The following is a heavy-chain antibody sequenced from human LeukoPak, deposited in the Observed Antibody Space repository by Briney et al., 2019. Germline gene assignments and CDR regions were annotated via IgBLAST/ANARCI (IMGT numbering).Heavy chain of an antibody. CDR1: GFTFSSYA. CDR3: ARGPSTWYSSGWSSSDY. Sequence: PGRSLRPSCAASGFTFSSYAMHWVRQAPGKGLEWVAVISYDGSNKHYADSVKGRFTISRDNSKNTLYLQMNSLRAEDTAVYYCARGPSTWYSSGWSSSDYWGQGTLVTVSS. D-gene: IGHD6-19*01. J-gene: IGHJ4*02. V-gene: IGHV3-30-3*01. CDR2: ISYDGSNK.